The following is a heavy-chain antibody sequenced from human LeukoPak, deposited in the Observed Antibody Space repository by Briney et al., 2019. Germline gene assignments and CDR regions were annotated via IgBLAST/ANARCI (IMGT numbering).Heavy chain of an antibody. V-gene: IGHV4-31*03. CDR1: GGSISSGGYY. CDR3: ARAGSPYCGGDCYSGWFDP. D-gene: IGHD2-21*02. Sequence: SQTLSLTCTVSGGSISSGGYYWSWIRQHPGKGLEWIGYIYYSGSTYYNPSLKSRVTISVDTSKNQFSLKLSSVTAADTAVYYCARAGSPYCGGDCYSGWFDPWGRGTLVAVSS. J-gene: IGHJ5*02. CDR2: IYYSGST.